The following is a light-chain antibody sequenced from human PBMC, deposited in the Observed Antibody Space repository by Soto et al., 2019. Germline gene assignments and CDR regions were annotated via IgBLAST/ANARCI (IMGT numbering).Light chain of an antibody. V-gene: IGLV1-44*01. CDR1: SSNIASNT. CDR2: SND. Sequence: QSVLTQPPSASGTPGQRVTVSCSGSSSNIASNTVNWYQQLPGTAPKLLIYSNDQRPSGVPDRFSASKSGTSASLAISGLQSEDEADYYCQSYDSSLTGSVFGTGTKVTVL. J-gene: IGLJ1*01. CDR3: QSYDSSLTGSV.